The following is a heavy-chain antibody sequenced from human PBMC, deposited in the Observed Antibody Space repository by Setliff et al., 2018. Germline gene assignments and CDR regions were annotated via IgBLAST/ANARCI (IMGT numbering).Heavy chain of an antibody. J-gene: IGHJ5*02. V-gene: IGHV4-34*01. CDR1: GGSFSGYY. Sequence: SETLSLTCAVYGGSFSGYYWGWIRQPPGKGLEWIGNMYHSGSVYYNPSLKGRVTISIDTSRNHFSLKLTSVTAADTAVYYCARKGKSYYGSGPLYSWFDPWGQGTLVTVSS. CDR2: MYHSGSV. CDR3: ARKGKSYYGSGPLYSWFDP. D-gene: IGHD3-10*01.